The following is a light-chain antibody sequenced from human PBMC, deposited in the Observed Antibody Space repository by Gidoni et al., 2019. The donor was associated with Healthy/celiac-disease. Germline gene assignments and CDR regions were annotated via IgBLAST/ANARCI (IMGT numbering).Light chain of an antibody. CDR3: QQYGSSPPVT. CDR1: QSVSSSY. Sequence: EIVFPQSPGTLSLSPGERATLSCRASQSVSSSYLAWYQQKPGQAPRLLLYGASSRATGIPDRFSGSGSGTDFTLTISRLEPEDFAVYYCQQYGSSPPVTFGQGTKVEIK. V-gene: IGKV3-20*01. CDR2: GAS. J-gene: IGKJ1*01.